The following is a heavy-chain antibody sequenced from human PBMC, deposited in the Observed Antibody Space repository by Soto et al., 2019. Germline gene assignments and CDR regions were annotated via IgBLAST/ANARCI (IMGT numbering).Heavy chain of an antibody. D-gene: IGHD3-22*01. CDR2: ISYSGDNT. CDR1: GLPFSGYA. Sequence: GGSLRLSCAASGLPFSGYAMHWVRRAPGKGLEWVSAISYSGDNTYYADSVKGRFTISRDNSKNTLYLQMNSLRVEDTAVYYCAKDEYYYSRSGYYIFDSWGQGTLVTVSS. CDR3: AKDEYYYSRSGYYIFDS. V-gene: IGHV3-23*01. J-gene: IGHJ4*02.